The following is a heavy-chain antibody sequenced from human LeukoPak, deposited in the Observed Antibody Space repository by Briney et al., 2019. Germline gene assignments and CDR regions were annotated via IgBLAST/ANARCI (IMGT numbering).Heavy chain of an antibody. CDR3: ARGRSYGSGSPLGY. CDR1: GGSFSGYY. J-gene: IGHJ4*02. CDR2: INHSGST. D-gene: IGHD3-10*01. V-gene: IGHV4-34*01. Sequence: SETLSLTCAVYGGSFSGYYWSWIRQPPGKGLEWIGEINHSGSTNYNPSLKSRVTISVDTSKNQFSLKLSSVTAADTAVYYCARGRSYGSGSPLGYWGQGTLVTVSS.